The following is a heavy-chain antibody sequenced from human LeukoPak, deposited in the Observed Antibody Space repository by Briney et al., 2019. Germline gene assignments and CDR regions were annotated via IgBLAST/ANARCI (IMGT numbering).Heavy chain of an antibody. CDR2: IIPILGIA. J-gene: IGHJ4*02. Sequence: SVKVSCKASGGTFSSYAISWVRQAPGQGLEWMGGIIPILGIANYAQKFQGRVTITADKSTSTAYMELSSLRSEDTAVYYCAMIAAAGTGVDYWGQGTLVTVSS. CDR3: AMIAAAGTGVDY. CDR1: GGTFSSYA. D-gene: IGHD6-13*01. V-gene: IGHV1-69*10.